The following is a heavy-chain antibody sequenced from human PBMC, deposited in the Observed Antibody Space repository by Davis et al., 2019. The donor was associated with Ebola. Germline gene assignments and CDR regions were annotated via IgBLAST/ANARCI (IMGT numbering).Heavy chain of an antibody. Sequence: ASVKVSCKASGYTFTGYYMHWVRQAPGQGLEWMGWINPNSGGTNDAQKFQGRVTMTRDTSISTAYMELSRLRSDDTAVYYCARARGGTEYDAFDIWGQGTMVTVSS. V-gene: IGHV1-2*02. D-gene: IGHD2-8*02. CDR2: INPNSGGT. J-gene: IGHJ3*02. CDR3: ARARGGTEYDAFDI. CDR1: GYTFTGYY.